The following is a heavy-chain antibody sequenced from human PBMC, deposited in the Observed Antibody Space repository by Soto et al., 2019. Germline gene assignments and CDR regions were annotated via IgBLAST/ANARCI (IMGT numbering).Heavy chain of an antibody. Sequence: SETLSLTCTVSGGSISSYYWSWIRQPPGKGLEWIGYIYYSGSTNYNPSLKSRVTISVDTSKNQFSLKLSSVTAADTAVYYCAIDSNCGGDCYQPYYFDYWGQGTLVTVSS. D-gene: IGHD2-21*01. CDR2: IYYSGST. CDR1: GGSISSYY. V-gene: IGHV4-59*08. J-gene: IGHJ4*02. CDR3: AIDSNCGGDCYQPYYFDY.